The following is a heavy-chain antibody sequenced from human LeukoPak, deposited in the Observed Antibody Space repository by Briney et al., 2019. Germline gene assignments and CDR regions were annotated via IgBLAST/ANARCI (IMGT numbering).Heavy chain of an antibody. V-gene: IGHV3-33*01. D-gene: IGHD3-22*01. CDR3: ARGSITTDI. J-gene: IGHJ3*02. CDR1: GFTFSSYG. CDR2: IWYDGSNK. Sequence: PGGSLRLSCAASGFTFSSYGMPWVRQAPGKGLEWVAVIWYDGSNKYYADSVKGRFTISRDNSKNTLYLQMNSLRAEDTAVYYCARGSITTDIWGQGTMVTVSS.